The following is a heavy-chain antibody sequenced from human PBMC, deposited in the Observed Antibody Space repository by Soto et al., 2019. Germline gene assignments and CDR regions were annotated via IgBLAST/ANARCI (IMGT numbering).Heavy chain of an antibody. J-gene: IGHJ5*02. CDR3: ATRITVFGLLIPPFDP. Sequence: QVHLQQWGAGLLKPSETLSLTCAVYGGSVNGYYWNWIRQPPGKGLEWIGEINHTGGTNYNPSLKIRVTMSVATSKNQFSLRLSSVTAADTAIYYCATRITVFGLLIPPFDPWGQGTQVTVSS. D-gene: IGHD3-3*01. V-gene: IGHV4-34*02. CDR2: INHTGGT. CDR1: GGSVNGYY.